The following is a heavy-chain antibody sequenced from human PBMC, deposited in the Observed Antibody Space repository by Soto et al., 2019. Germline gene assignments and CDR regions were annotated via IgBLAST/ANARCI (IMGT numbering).Heavy chain of an antibody. Sequence: ASVKVSCKASGYTFASYGISWVRQAPGQGLEWVAWISGYTGDTHYAQKVQDRVSLTTDTSTNTVYMELRSLGSDDTAVYYCTTDPYMVRGVQTLYYFDYWGQGTLVTVSS. D-gene: IGHD3-10*01. CDR3: TTDPYMVRGVQTLYYFDY. CDR2: ISGYTGDT. CDR1: GYTFASYG. J-gene: IGHJ4*02. V-gene: IGHV1-18*01.